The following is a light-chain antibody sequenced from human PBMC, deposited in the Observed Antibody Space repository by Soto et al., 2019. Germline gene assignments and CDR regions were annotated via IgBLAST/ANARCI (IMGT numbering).Light chain of an antibody. Sequence: DIQMTQSPSTLSASVGDRVNITCRASQSISSWLAWYQQKPGEPPRLLIYGASTLHDGVPSRFSGSGSGADFTLTIRGLKPEDFASYHCQQTYSDISVGGGTKVDIK. V-gene: IGKV1-5*01. J-gene: IGKJ4*01. CDR2: GAS. CDR3: QQTYSDIS. CDR1: QSISSW.